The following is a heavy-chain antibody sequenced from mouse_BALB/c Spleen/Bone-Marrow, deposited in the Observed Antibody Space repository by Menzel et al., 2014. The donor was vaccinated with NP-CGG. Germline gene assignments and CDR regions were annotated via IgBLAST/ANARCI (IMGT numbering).Heavy chain of an antibody. Sequence: EVQLLESGGDLVKPGGSLKLSCAASGFTFSSYGMSWVRQIPDKRLEWVATISSGGSYTFYPDSVKGRFTISRDNAKNTLNLQMTSLKSEDTAMYYCARRRDYDYFDYWGQGTTLTVSS. CDR1: GFTFSSYG. CDR2: ISSGGSYT. V-gene: IGHV5-6*01. D-gene: IGHD2-4*01. J-gene: IGHJ2*01. CDR3: ARRRDYDYFDY.